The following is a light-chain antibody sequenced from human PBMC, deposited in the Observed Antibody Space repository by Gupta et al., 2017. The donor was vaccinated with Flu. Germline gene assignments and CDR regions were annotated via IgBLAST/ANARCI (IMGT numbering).Light chain of an antibody. J-gene: IGKJ3*01. CDR1: HSLYNY. CDR2: DVS. Sequence: TLSLSPGDRASLSCRSSHSLYNYLAWYQQRPGQAPRLLIYDVSCRATGIKTRFSGSGDGTDFTLTISSREPEDSAVYYCQHRITGPPGVAFGHGTKVTIK. CDR3: QHRITGPPGVA. V-gene: IGKV3-11*01.